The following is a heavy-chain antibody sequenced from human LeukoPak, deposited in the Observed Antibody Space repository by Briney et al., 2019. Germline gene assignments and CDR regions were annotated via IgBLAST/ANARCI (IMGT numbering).Heavy chain of an antibody. D-gene: IGHD6-19*01. CDR1: GLTFSSHW. CDR2: ISGSGGST. J-gene: IGHJ1*01. V-gene: IGHV3-23*01. Sequence: PGGSLRLSCAASGLTFSSHWMHWVRQAPGKGLEWVSAISGSGGSTYYADSVKGRFTISRDNSKNTLYLQMNSLRAEDTAVYYCANPLRRSSGWYLYFQHWGQGTLVTVSS. CDR3: ANPLRRSSGWYLYFQH.